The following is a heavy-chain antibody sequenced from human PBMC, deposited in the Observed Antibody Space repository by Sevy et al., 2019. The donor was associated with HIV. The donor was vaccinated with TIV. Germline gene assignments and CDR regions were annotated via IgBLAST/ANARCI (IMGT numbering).Heavy chain of an antibody. CDR1: GFTFSNYD. J-gene: IGHJ4*02. Sequence: GGSLRLSCAASGFTFSNYDMHWVRQAPGKGLEWVAVISHDERYKNYAESVKVRFSISRDNFKNTLFLQMDSLRPEDTAVYFCARLVSCRDDCYYLDSWGQGALVTVSS. CDR3: ARLVSCRDDCYYLDS. CDR2: ISHDERYK. V-gene: IGHV3-30*04. D-gene: IGHD2-21*02.